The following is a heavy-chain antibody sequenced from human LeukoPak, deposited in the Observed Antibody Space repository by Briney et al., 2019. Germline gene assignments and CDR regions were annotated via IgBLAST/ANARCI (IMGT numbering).Heavy chain of an antibody. Sequence: SETLSLTCTVSGGSISNFYWNWIRQPAGKGLEWIGRIYSSEDTNYNPSLKSRVSLSVDTSNNQFSLKLNSVTAADTAVYYCARGRNDFWSGYYDYFDYWGQGTLVTVSS. J-gene: IGHJ4*02. CDR2: IYSSEDT. D-gene: IGHD3-3*01. CDR3: ARGRNDFWSGYYDYFDY. CDR1: GGSISNFY. V-gene: IGHV4-4*07.